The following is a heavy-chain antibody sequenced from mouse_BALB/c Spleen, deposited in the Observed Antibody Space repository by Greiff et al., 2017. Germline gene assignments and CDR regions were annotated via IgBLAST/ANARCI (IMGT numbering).Heavy chain of an antibody. CDR3: ARVGRAMTSWFAY. D-gene: IGHD2-3*01. Sequence: EVQLVESGGGLVQPGGSLRLSCATSGFTFTDYYMSWVRQPPGKALEWLGFIRNKANGYTTEYSASVKGRFTISRDNSQSILYLQMNTLRAEDSATYYCARVGRAMTSWFAYWGQGTLVTVSA. V-gene: IGHV7-3*02. J-gene: IGHJ3*01. CDR1: GFTFTDYY. CDR2: IRNKANGYTT.